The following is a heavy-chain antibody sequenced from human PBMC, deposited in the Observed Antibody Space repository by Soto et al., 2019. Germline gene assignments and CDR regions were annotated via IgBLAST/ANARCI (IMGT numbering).Heavy chain of an antibody. CDR3: ARGGYDFWSGYWNWFDP. D-gene: IGHD3-3*01. CDR2: ISAYNGNT. J-gene: IGHJ5*02. CDR1: GYTFTSYG. Sequence: WASVKVSCKASGYTFTSYGISWVRQAPGQGLEWMGWISAYNGNTNYAQKLQGRVTMTTDTSTSTAYMELRSLRSDDTAVYYCARGGYDFWSGYWNWFDPWGQGTLVTVSS. V-gene: IGHV1-18*04.